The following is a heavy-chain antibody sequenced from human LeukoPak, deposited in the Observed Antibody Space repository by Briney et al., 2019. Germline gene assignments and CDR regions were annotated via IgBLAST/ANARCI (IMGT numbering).Heavy chain of an antibody. J-gene: IGHJ4*02. Sequence: SETLSLTCTVSGGSISSYYWSWIRQPPGKGLEWIGYIYYSGSTNYNPSLKSRVTISVGTSKNQFSLKLSSVTAADTAVYYCARGHYYDSSGSFDYWGQGTLVTVSS. V-gene: IGHV4-59*01. D-gene: IGHD3-22*01. CDR1: GGSISSYY. CDR2: IYYSGST. CDR3: ARGHYYDSSGSFDY.